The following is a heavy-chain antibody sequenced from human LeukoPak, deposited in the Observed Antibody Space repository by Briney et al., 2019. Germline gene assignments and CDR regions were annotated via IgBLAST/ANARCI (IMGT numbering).Heavy chain of an antibody. J-gene: IGHJ4*02. D-gene: IGHD3-3*01. CDR2: IYTSGST. Sequence: SETLSLTCTVSGGSISSGNYYWSWIRQPAGKGLEWIGRIYTSGSTKYNPSLKSRVTISVDTSKNQITLKLSSATAADTAVYYCARGDFWSGYYSDNWGQGTLVTVSS. V-gene: IGHV4-61*02. CDR1: GGSISSGNYY. CDR3: ARGDFWSGYYSDN.